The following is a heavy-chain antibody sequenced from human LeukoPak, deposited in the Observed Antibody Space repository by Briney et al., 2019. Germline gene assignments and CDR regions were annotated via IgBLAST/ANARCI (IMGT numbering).Heavy chain of an antibody. V-gene: IGHV1-46*01. CDR3: ARDHTVVTLYYYYYYYMDV. D-gene: IGHD4-23*01. J-gene: IGHJ6*03. CDR1: GYTFTSYY. CDR2: INPSGGST. Sequence: ASVKVSCKASGYTFTSYYMHWVRQAPGQGLEWMGIINPSGGSTSYAQKFQGRVTMTRDTSTSTVYMELSSLRSEDTAVYYCARDHTVVTLYYYYYYYMDVWGKGTTVTVSS.